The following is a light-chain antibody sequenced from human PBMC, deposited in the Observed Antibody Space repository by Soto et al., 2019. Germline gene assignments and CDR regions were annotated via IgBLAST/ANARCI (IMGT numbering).Light chain of an antibody. J-gene: IGKJ3*01. CDR3: QKYYRIPFT. CDR2: WAS. CDR1: QNISNY. Sequence: IVLTQSPATLTLSPGKRATLSCRARQNISNYLAWYQQKPGQPPKLLIYWASTRESGVPHRFSGSGSGTNFTLTISSMQAENVAVYYCQKYYRIPFTFGPGPKVD. V-gene: IGKV4-1*01.